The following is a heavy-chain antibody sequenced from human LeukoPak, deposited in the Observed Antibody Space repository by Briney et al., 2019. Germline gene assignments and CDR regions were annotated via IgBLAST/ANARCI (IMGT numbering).Heavy chain of an antibody. CDR1: GFTFSSYA. J-gene: IGHJ3*02. Sequence: GGSLRLSCAASGFTFSSYAMHWVRQAPGKGLEWVAVISYDGSNKYYADSVKGRFTISRDNSKNTLYLQMNSLRAEDTAVYYCARGLQENLAWLKAFSAFDIWGQGTMVTVSS. CDR2: ISYDGSNK. V-gene: IGHV3-30*04. D-gene: IGHD6-19*01. CDR3: ARGLQENLAWLKAFSAFDI.